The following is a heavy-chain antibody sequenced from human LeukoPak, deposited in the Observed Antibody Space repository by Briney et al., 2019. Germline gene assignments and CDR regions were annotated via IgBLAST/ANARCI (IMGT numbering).Heavy chain of an antibody. CDR1: GYTFTGYY. D-gene: IGHD3-22*01. CDR3: ARYFYDSSGSSSDAYDI. V-gene: IGHV1-2*02. J-gene: IGHJ3*02. Sequence: GASVKVSCKTSGYTFTGYYMHWVRQAPGQGLEWMGWINPNSGGTNYAQRFQGRVTMTRDTSISTAYMELSRLRSDDSAVYYCARYFYDSSGSSSDAYDIWGQGTMVTVSP. CDR2: INPNSGGT.